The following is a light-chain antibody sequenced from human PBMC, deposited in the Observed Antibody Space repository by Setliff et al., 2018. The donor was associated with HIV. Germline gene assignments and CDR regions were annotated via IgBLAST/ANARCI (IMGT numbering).Light chain of an antibody. CDR1: ISDVGGYNY. J-gene: IGLJ1*01. CDR2: EVS. CDR3: SSYTSSNTPYV. V-gene: IGLV2-14*01. Sequence: QSALTQPASVSGSPGQSITIFRIGTISDVGGYNYVSWYQQYPGKAPKLMIYEVSNRPSGVSNRFSGSKSGNTASLTISGLQGEDEADYYCSSYTSSNTPYVFGTGTKVTVL.